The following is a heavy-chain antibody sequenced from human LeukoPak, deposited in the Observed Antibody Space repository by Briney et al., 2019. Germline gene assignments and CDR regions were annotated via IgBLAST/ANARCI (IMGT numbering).Heavy chain of an antibody. CDR2: IYYSGST. CDR1: GGSISSYY. Sequence: PSETLSLTCTVSGGSISSYYWSWIRQPPRKGLDWIGYIYYSGSTNYNPSLKSRVTISVDTSKSQFSLKLSSVTAADTAVYYCARGLRGGEYFDYWGQGTLVTVSS. D-gene: IGHD2-21*01. V-gene: IGHV4-59*01. CDR3: ARGLRGGEYFDY. J-gene: IGHJ4*02.